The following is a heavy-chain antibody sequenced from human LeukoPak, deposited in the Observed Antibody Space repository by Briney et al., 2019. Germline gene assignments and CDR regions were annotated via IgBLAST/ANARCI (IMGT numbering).Heavy chain of an antibody. D-gene: IGHD1-14*01. Sequence: ASVKVSCKVSGYTLTELSMHWVRQAPGKGLEWMGGFDPEDGETIYAQKFQGRVTITADESTSTAYMELSSLRSEDTAVYYCASDRVSALYYWGQGTLVTVSS. CDR3: ASDRVSALYY. V-gene: IGHV1-24*01. CDR2: FDPEDGET. J-gene: IGHJ4*02. CDR1: GYTLTELS.